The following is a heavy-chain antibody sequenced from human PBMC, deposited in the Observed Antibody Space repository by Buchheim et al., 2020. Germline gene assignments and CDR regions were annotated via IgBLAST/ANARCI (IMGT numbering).Heavy chain of an antibody. V-gene: IGHV3-30*04. J-gene: IGHJ4*02. CDR2: ISYDGSNE. Sequence: QVQLVESGGGVVQPGRSLRLSCAASGFTFSSYAMHWVRQAPGKGLEWVAVISYDGSNEYYADSGKGRFTISRDNSTRTLYLQVKGLRPEDTAVYYCARGYDSSSFWGQGTL. CDR3: ARGYDSSSF. D-gene: IGHD6-6*01. CDR1: GFTFSSYA.